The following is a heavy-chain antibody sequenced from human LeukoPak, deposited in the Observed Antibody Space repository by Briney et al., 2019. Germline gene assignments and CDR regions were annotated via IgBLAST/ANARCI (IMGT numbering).Heavy chain of an antibody. Sequence: PGGSLRLSCAASGFGFSYAWMSWVRQAPGKGPEWIGRIKRKSDGETTDYAAPMKGRFTISRDDSKNTLFLQMNSLKTEDTAFYYCTTAPSGYAYMNGWHLDYWGQGALVTVSS. CDR2: IKRKSDGETT. CDR1: GFGFSYAW. D-gene: IGHD5-18*01. V-gene: IGHV3-15*01. J-gene: IGHJ4*02. CDR3: TTAPSGYAYMNGWHLDY.